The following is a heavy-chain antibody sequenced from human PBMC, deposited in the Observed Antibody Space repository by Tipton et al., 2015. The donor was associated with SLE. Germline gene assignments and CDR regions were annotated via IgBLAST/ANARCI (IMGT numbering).Heavy chain of an antibody. CDR1: GGSIRGHY. Sequence: TLSLTCTVSGGSIRGHYWGWIRQPPGKGLEYIGYIYYSGSTNYSPSLKSRVTISVDMSMNQFSLKLTSVTAAGTAVYYCARSDGGYWGQGTLVTVSS. D-gene: IGHD3-16*01. J-gene: IGHJ4*02. CDR2: IYYSGST. V-gene: IGHV4-59*11. CDR3: ARSDGGY.